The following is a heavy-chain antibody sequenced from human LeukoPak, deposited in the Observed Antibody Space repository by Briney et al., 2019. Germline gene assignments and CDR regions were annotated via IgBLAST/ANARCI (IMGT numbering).Heavy chain of an antibody. Sequence: QTGGSLRLSCAASGFTFSSYSMNWVRQAPGKGLEWVSYISSSSSTIYYADSVKGRFTISRDNSKNTLYLQMNSLRAEDTALYYCAKDLFRGYYGSAGDYWGQGTLVTVSS. V-gene: IGHV3-48*01. CDR3: AKDLFRGYYGSAGDY. CDR2: ISSSSSTI. D-gene: IGHD3-10*01. CDR1: GFTFSSYS. J-gene: IGHJ4*02.